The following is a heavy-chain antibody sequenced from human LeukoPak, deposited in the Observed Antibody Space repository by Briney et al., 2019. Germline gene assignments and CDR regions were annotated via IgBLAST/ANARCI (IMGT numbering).Heavy chain of an antibody. CDR2: IYPNSGRT. CDR3: ARKDSRMAYGMDA. V-gene: IGHV1-2*02. D-gene: IGHD3-22*01. J-gene: IGHJ6*04. Sequence: ASVQDSCQASGYTFTGYYMHGLGQAPGQGLAWMGWIYPNSGRTNYGRKLQGRVPMPRDTSISTAYMELSRLRSDDTAVYYCARKDSRMAYGMDAWGKGTTVTVSP. CDR1: GYTFTGYY.